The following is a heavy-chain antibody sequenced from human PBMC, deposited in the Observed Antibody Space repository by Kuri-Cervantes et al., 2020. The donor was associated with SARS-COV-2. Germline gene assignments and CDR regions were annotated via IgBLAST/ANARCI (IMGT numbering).Heavy chain of an antibody. D-gene: IGHD3-3*01. V-gene: IGHV3-23*01. J-gene: IGHJ4*02. CDR3: TTDLKPWRADY. Sequence: GGSLRLSCAASGFTVSSNYMSWVRQAPGKGLEWVSAISGSGGSTYYADSVKGRFTISRDNSKNTLYLQMNSLKTEDTAVYYCTTDLKPWRADYWGQGTLVTVSS. CDR1: GFTVSSNY. CDR2: ISGSGGST.